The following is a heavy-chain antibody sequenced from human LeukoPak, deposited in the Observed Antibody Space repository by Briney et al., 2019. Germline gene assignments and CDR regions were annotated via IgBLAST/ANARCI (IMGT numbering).Heavy chain of an antibody. V-gene: IGHV3-33*08. CDR3: ARDQLLSPYGMDV. J-gene: IGHJ6*02. CDR1: GLTFSSYG. D-gene: IGHD2-2*01. Sequence: GGSLRLSCAASGLTFSSYGMHWVRQAPGKGLEWVAVIWYDGSNKYYVDSVKGRFTISRDNSKNTLDLQMNSLRAEDTAVYYCARDQLLSPYGMDVWGQGTTVTVSS. CDR2: IWYDGSNK.